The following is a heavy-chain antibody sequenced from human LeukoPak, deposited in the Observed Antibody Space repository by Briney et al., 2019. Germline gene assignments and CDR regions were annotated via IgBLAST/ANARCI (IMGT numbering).Heavy chain of an antibody. CDR2: IFSRGGA. D-gene: IGHD6-19*01. V-gene: IGHV4-4*07. J-gene: IGHJ4*02. CDR1: GGPITGSF. Sequence: SETLSLPCAVSGGPITGSFWTWIRQPPGEGLQSMGRIFSRGGANYNPSLQSRVAMSVDTSQNLFSLKLTSVTAADTAVYFCARVATPDVSSPLDFWGQGILVTVSS. CDR3: ARVATPDVSSPLDF.